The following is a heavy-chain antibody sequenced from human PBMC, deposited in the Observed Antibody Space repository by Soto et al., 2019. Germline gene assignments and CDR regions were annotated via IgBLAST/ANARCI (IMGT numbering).Heavy chain of an antibody. CDR3: ARVEKYYDFWSGYYVFDY. CDR2: INSDGST. J-gene: IGHJ4*02. D-gene: IGHD3-3*01. V-gene: IGHV3-74*01. CDR1: GFTFSNYW. Sequence: GGSLRLSCATSGFTFSNYWMHWVRQAPGKGLVWVSHINSDGSTNYADSVKGRFTISRDDAKNTLYLQMHSLRAEDTAVYYCARVEKYYDFWSGYYVFDYWGQGTLVTVSS.